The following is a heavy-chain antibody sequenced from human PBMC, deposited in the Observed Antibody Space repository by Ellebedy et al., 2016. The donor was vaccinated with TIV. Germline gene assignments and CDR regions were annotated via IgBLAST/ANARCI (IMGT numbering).Heavy chain of an antibody. CDR1: GFTFSGYA. V-gene: IGHV3-23*01. J-gene: IGHJ4*02. D-gene: IGHD3-3*01. CDR3: AKWSAYDFWSSYYRGFDY. Sequence: GGSLRLSCAASGFTFSGYAMSWVRQAPGKGLEWVSAITGSGVGTYYADSVKGRFTISRDNSENTLYPQMNSLRAEDTALYYCAKWSAYDFWSSYYRGFDYWGQGTLVTVSS. CDR2: ITGSGVGT.